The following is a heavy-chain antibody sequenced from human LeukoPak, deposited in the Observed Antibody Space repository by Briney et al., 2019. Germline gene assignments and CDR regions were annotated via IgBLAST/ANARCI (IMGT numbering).Heavy chain of an antibody. V-gene: IGHV3-48*03. D-gene: IGHD3-10*02. CDR3: AELGITMIGGV. CDR2: ISSSGSTI. Sequence: GGSLRLSCAASGFTFSSYEMNWVRQTPGKGLEWVSYISSSGSTIYYADSVKGRFTISRDNAKNSLYLQMNSLRAEDTAIYYCAELGITMIGGVWGKGTTVTISS. J-gene: IGHJ6*04. CDR1: GFTFSSYE.